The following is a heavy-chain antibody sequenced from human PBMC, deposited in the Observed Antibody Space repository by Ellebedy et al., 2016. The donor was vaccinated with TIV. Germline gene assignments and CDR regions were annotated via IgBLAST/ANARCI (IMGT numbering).Heavy chain of an antibody. J-gene: IGHJ4*02. CDR2: IDPSAGST. V-gene: IGHV1-46*01. CDR3: ARKYYFDF. Sequence: ASVEVSCKAFGYRLTNYYVHWLRQAPGQGLEWMGIIDPSAGSTIYAQKFQGRVTMTNDTSTNTVYMELSSLRSEDTAIYYCARKYYFDFWGQGTLVTVSS. CDR1: GYRLTNYY.